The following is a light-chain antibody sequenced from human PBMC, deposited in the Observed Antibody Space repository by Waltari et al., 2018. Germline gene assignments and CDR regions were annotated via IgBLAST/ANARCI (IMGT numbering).Light chain of an antibody. J-gene: IGLJ1*01. V-gene: IGLV2-8*01. CDR2: DVS. Sequence: QSALTQPPSASGSPGQSVTISCTGRISDVGAYDSVSWYQQHPGKAPRLLIYDVSKRPSGVPYRFSGSKSGNTASLTVSGLQADDEADYYCSSYSDIKQRVFGTGTKVTVL. CDR1: ISDVGAYDS. CDR3: SSYSDIKQRV.